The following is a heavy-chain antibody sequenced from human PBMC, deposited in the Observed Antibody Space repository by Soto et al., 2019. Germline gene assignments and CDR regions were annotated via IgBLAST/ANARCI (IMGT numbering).Heavy chain of an antibody. CDR2: ISGSGDST. Sequence: EVQLLESGGGLEQPGGSLRLSCAASGFTFSSYAMNWVRQAPGKGLEWVSVISGSGDSTYYADSVKGRFTISRDNSKNTLYLQMNSLRAEETAVYYCARRGSGSYYDYWGQGTLVTVSS. CDR1: GFTFSSYA. D-gene: IGHD1-26*01. V-gene: IGHV3-23*01. J-gene: IGHJ4*02. CDR3: ARRGSGSYYDY.